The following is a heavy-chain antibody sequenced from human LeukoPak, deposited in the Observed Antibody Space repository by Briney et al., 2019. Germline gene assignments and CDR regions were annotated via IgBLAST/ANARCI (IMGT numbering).Heavy chain of an antibody. V-gene: IGHV3-23*01. Sequence: GGTLRLSCAASGFTFSSYGMSWVRQAPGKGLEWVSAISGSGGSTYYADSVKGRFTISRDNSKSTLYLQMNSLRAEDTAVYYCARDQAQSESIAAAGTPPNYMDVWGKGTTVTVSS. D-gene: IGHD6-13*01. CDR3: ARDQAQSESIAAAGTPPNYMDV. CDR1: GFTFSSYG. CDR2: ISGSGGST. J-gene: IGHJ6*03.